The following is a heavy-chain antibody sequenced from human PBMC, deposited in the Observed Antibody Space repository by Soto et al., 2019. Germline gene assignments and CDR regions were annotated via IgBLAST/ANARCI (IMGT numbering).Heavy chain of an antibody. V-gene: IGHV3-33*01. CDR3: ADLFAGFDI. CDR2: IWSDGTKK. Sequence: QVHLVESGGGVVQPGRSLTLSCTASGFAFSNYGIHWVRQAPGRGLEWVAVIWSDGTKKFYVGSVRGRFTISRDNSKNTIYLQMNTLRVEDTAVYYCADLFAGFDIWGQGTMVTVSS. CDR1: GFAFSNYG. J-gene: IGHJ3*02.